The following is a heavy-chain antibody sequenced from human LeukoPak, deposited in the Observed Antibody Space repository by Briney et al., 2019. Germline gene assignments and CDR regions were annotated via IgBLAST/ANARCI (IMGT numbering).Heavy chain of an antibody. Sequence: GSLRLSCAASGFTFSDHYMDWVRQAPGKGLEWVSAISGSGGSTYYADSVKGRFTISRDNSKKTLYLQMNSLRAEDTAVYYCAKTVVPAAIEYYFDYWGQGTLVTVSS. CDR1: GFTFSDHY. J-gene: IGHJ4*02. D-gene: IGHD2-2*01. V-gene: IGHV3-23*01. CDR2: ISGSGGST. CDR3: AKTVVPAAIEYYFDY.